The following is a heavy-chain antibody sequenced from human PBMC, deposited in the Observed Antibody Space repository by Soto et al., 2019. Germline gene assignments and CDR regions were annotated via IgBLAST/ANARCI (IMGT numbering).Heavy chain of an antibody. D-gene: IGHD2-15*01. CDR3: ARQVVAAISEEAFDI. CDR1: GYTLTSYY. Sequence: GASVKASCKASGYTLTSYYMYWVQQSPGQGLERMGIINPSGGSTSYAQKFQGRVTMTRDTSTSTVYMELSSLRSEDTAVYYCARQVVAAISEEAFDIWGQGTMVTVSS. J-gene: IGHJ3*02. V-gene: IGHV1-46*03. CDR2: INPSGGST.